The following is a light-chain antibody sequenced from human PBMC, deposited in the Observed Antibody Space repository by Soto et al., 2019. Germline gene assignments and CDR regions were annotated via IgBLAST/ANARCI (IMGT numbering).Light chain of an antibody. V-gene: IGLV1-47*02. CDR3: AAWDDSLNGYV. Sequence: QAVVTQPPSASGTPGQRVTISCSGSSSNIGSNYVYWYQQLPGTAPKLLIFSNNQRPSGVPDRFSGSKSGTSGSLAISGLLSEDEADYYCAAWDDSLNGYVFGTGTNLTVL. CDR1: SSNIGSNY. CDR2: SNN. J-gene: IGLJ1*01.